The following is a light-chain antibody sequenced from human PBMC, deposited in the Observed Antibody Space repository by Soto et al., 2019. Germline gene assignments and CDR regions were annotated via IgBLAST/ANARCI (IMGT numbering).Light chain of an antibody. CDR1: QYVGTR. Sequence: EIVLTQSPATLSSSPGETATLSCRASQYVGTRLAWYQHKPGQAPRVVIYGASTRATGIPERFSGSGSGTDFTLTISRLEPEDFAVYYCQQYGRSPFTFGPGTKVDIK. J-gene: IGKJ3*01. CDR2: GAS. CDR3: QQYGRSPFT. V-gene: IGKV3-20*01.